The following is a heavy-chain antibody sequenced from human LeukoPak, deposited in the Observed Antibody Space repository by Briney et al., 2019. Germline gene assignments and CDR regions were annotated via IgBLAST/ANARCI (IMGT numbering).Heavy chain of an antibody. CDR1: GYTFTSYY. J-gene: IGHJ6*03. Sequence: ASVKVSCKASGYTFTSYYMHWVRHAPGQGLEWMGIINPSGGSTSYAQKFQGRVTMTRDMSTSTAYMELSSLRSEDTAVYYCARDSYSYGYDYYYYYMDVWGKGTTVTVSS. CDR3: ARDSYSYGYDYYYYYMDV. V-gene: IGHV1-46*01. CDR2: INPSGGST. D-gene: IGHD5-18*01.